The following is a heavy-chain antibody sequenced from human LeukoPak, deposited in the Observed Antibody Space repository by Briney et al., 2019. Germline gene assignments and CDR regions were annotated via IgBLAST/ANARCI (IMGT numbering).Heavy chain of an antibody. J-gene: IGHJ4*02. CDR2: LYTSGTT. V-gene: IGHV4-4*07. CDR1: GAPISRYY. Sequence: PSETLSLTCAVSGAPISRYYWSWLRQAAGKGLEWIGRLYTSGTTDYNPSLARRVTISVDRSKNQISLKVTSVTAADTAVYYCAGRDYWGQGILVTVSS. CDR3: AGRDY.